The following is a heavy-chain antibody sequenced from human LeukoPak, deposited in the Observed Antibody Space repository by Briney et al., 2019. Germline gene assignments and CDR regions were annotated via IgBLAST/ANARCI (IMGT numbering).Heavy chain of an antibody. J-gene: IGHJ3*02. CDR1: GFTFDDYA. CDR3: AKDIYSYGYGAFDI. D-gene: IGHD5-18*01. CDR2: ISWNSGSI. Sequence: GRSLRLSCAASGFTFDDYAMHWVRQAPGKGLEWVSGISWNSGSIGYADSVKGRFAISRDNAKSSLYLQMNSLRAEDTALYYCAKDIYSYGYGAFDIWGQGTMVTVSS. V-gene: IGHV3-9*01.